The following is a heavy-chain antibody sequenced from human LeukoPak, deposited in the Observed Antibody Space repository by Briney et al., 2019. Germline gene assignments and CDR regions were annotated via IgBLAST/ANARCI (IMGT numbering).Heavy chain of an antibody. J-gene: IGHJ5*02. Sequence: TLSLTCTVSGGSISSCDYYWSGIPQPPGEGLVWFRYIFYSGSTYYNPPLKSQVTISVDTSKNQFSLKRGSVTAAGTAVYYCARGIAAGPRSPNWFDPWGQGTLVTVSS. CDR2: IFYSGST. D-gene: IGHD6-13*01. V-gene: IGHV4-30-4*08. CDR1: GGSISSCDYY. CDR3: ARGIAAGPRSPNWFDP.